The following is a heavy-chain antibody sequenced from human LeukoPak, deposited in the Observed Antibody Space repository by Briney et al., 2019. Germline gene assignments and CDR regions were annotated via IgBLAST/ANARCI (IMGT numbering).Heavy chain of an antibody. V-gene: IGHV3-30*02. CDR2: IRYDGSNK. Sequence: GGSLRLSCAASGFTFSSNAMTWVRQAPGKGLEWVAFIRYDGSNKYYADSVKGRFTISRDNSKNTLFLQMNSLRAEDTALYYCAKDRSWVGAPAPFDYWGQGALVTVSS. CDR3: AKDRSWVGAPAPFDY. CDR1: GFTFSSNA. D-gene: IGHD1-26*01. J-gene: IGHJ4*02.